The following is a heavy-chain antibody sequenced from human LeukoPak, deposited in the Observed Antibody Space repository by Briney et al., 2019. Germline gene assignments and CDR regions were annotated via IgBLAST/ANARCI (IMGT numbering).Heavy chain of an antibody. CDR3: ARTAARRFDY. CDR1: GYTFPSYF. D-gene: IGHD6-6*01. J-gene: IGHJ4*02. CDR2: INPTGGST. V-gene: IGHV1-46*01. Sequence: ASVKVSCKASGYTFPSYFMHWVRQAPGQGLEWMGIINPTGGSTTYTQKFQGRVTMTRDTSTSTVYMELSSLRSDDTAVYYCARTAARRFDYWGQGTLVTVSS.